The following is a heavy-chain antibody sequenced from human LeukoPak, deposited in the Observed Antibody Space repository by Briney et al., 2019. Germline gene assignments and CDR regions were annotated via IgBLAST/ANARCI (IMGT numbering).Heavy chain of an antibody. Sequence: SETLSLTCAAYGGSFSGYYWSWIRQPPGKGLEWIGEINHSGSTNYNPSLKSRVTISVDTSKNQFSLRLSSVTAADTAVYYCAGSSYIGLDFWGQGTLVTVSS. D-gene: IGHD3-22*01. CDR2: INHSGST. CDR3: AGSSYIGLDF. J-gene: IGHJ4*02. V-gene: IGHV4-34*01. CDR1: GGSFSGYY.